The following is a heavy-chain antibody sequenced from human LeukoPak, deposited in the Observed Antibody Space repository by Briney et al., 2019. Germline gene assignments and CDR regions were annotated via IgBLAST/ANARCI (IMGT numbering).Heavy chain of an antibody. D-gene: IGHD5-18*01. J-gene: IGHJ6*02. Sequence: GASVKVSCKASGGTFSSYVIHWVRQAPGQGLEWMGGIIPVFAKPNYAQKFQGRVTITADESTSTAYMEVSSLRSEDAAAYYCARGYSYGTSHYYYYGMDVWGQGTTVTVSS. V-gene: IGHV1-69*13. CDR2: IIPVFAKP. CDR1: GGTFSSYV. CDR3: ARGYSYGTSHYYYYGMDV.